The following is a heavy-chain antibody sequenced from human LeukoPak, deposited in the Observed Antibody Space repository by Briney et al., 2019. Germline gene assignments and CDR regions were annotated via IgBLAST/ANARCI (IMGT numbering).Heavy chain of an antibody. J-gene: IGHJ4*02. CDR1: GGSMSSSSYY. CDR3: ARESVDDSSGYYSNIFDY. D-gene: IGHD3-22*01. V-gene: IGHV4-39*07. CDR2: IYYSGST. Sequence: SETLSLTCTVSGGSMSSSSYYWGWIRQPPGKGLEWIGSIYYSGSTYYNPSLKSRVTISVDTSKNQFSLKLSSVTAADTAVYYCARESVDDSSGYYSNIFDYWGQGTLVTVSS.